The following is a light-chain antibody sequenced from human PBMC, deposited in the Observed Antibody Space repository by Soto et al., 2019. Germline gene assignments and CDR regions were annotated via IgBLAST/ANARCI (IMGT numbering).Light chain of an antibody. CDR1: QGIRKN. J-gene: IGKJ1*01. CDR3: QKYNSAPWT. CDR2: AAS. V-gene: IGKV1-27*01. Sequence: DIQMTQSPPSLSASVGDRVTITCRASQGIRKNLAWYQQKPAKVPQLLIYAASTLQSGVPSRFSGSGSGTDFTLTISSLQPEDVATYYCQKYNSAPWTFGQGTKVEIK.